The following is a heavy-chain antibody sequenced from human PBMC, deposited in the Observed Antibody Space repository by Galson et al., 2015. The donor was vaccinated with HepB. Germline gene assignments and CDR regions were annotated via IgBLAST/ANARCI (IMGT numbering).Heavy chain of an antibody. CDR3: ERGRGNYSDILTGYRGPYDNGMDV. Sequence: SVKVSCKASGYTFTTYGINWVRQAPGQGLEWICWISGYNGDTNSAQKFQGRVTMTTDTSTNTAYMELRSLRSDDMAVYYCERGRGNYSDILTGYRGPYDNGMDVRGRGTTVTVSS. CDR1: GYTFTTYG. J-gene: IGHJ6*02. CDR2: ISGYNGDT. V-gene: IGHV1-18*03. D-gene: IGHD3-9*01.